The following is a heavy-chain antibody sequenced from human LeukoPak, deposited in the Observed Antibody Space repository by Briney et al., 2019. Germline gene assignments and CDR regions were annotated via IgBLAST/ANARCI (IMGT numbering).Heavy chain of an antibody. CDR2: FDPEDGET. CDR1: GYTLTELS. CDR3: ATTSPYGSYDGLGAFDI. V-gene: IGHV1-24*01. Sequence: ASVKVSCKVSGYTLTELSMHWVRQAPGKGLEWMGGFDPEDGETIYAQMFQGRVTMTEDTSTDTAYMELSSLRSEDTAVYYCATTSPYGSYDGLGAFDIWGQGTMVTVSS. D-gene: IGHD1-26*01. J-gene: IGHJ3*02.